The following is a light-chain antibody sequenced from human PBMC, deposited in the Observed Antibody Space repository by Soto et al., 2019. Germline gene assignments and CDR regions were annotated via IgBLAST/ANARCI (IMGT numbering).Light chain of an antibody. CDR2: AAS. CDR1: QSISSY. Sequence: DIQMTQSPSSLSASVGDRVTITCRASQSISSYLNWYQQKPGKAPKLLIYAASSLQSGVQSRFSGSGSGTDGTLTSSSLQPEDFATYYCQQSYSTPETFGQGTKLEIK. CDR3: QQSYSTPET. V-gene: IGKV1-39*01. J-gene: IGKJ2*01.